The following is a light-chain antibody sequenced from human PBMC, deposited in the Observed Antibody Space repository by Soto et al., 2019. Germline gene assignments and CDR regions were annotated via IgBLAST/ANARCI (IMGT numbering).Light chain of an antibody. CDR3: QQYGSSPTYT. J-gene: IGKJ2*01. CDR1: QSVSSSY. Sequence: ENGLRQSPGTVSLSPGERDTLSCRASQSVSSSYLAWYQQKPGQAPRLLIYGASSRATGIPDRFSGSGSGTDFTLTISRLEPEDFAVYYCQQYGSSPTYTFGQGTKLEIK. CDR2: GAS. V-gene: IGKV3-20*01.